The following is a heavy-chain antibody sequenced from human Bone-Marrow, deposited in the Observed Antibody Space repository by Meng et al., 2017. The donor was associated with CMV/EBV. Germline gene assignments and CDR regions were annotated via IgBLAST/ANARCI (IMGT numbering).Heavy chain of an antibody. J-gene: IGHJ6*02. Sequence: ASVKVSCKASGYTFTSYDISWVRQAPGQGLEWMGRISAYNGNTDYAQNLQGRVTMTTDTSTSTAYMELRSLRSDDTAVYYCARAISPPITIFGVNYGMDVWGQGTTVTGSS. V-gene: IGHV1-18*01. CDR2: ISAYNGNT. CDR1: GYTFTSYD. D-gene: IGHD3-3*01. CDR3: ARAISPPITIFGVNYGMDV.